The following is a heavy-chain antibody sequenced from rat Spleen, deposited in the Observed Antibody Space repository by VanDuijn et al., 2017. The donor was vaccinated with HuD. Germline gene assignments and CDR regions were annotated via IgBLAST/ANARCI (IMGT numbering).Heavy chain of an antibody. CDR2: IWNIGGT. V-gene: IGHV2-41*01. CDR3: TRDLYNSGYFDY. J-gene: IGHJ2*01. D-gene: IGHD4-3*01. Sequence: QVQLKESGPGLVQPSQTLSLTCTVAGFSLTSYNVHWVRQPPGKGLEWMGVIWNIGGTRLNPALKSRLSISKDTSKSQVFLKMNSLQTDDTGTYYCTRDLYNSGYFDYWGQGVMVTVSS. CDR1: GFSLTSYN.